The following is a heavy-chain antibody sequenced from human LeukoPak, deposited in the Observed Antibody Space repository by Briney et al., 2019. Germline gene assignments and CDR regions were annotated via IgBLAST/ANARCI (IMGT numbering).Heavy chain of an antibody. CDR3: ARASTVDALGKSPYFDY. CDR2: ISAYNGNT. J-gene: IGHJ4*02. CDR1: GYTFTSYG. D-gene: IGHD3-16*01. Sequence: GASVKVSCKASGYTFTSYGISWVRQAPGQGLEWMGWISAYNGNTNYAQKLQGRVTMTTDTSTSTAYMELRSLRSDDTAVYYCARASTVDALGKSPYFDYWGQGTLVTVSS. V-gene: IGHV1-18*01.